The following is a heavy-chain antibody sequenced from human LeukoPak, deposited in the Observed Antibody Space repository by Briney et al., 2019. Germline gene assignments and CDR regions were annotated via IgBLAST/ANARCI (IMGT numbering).Heavy chain of an antibody. CDR1: GYTFTSYG. Sequence: ASVKVSCKASGYTFTSYGISWVRQAPGQGLEWMGWIRAYNGNTNYAQKLQGRVTMTTDTSTSTAYMELRSLRSDDTAVYYCARETHDYGDYGTPYYYYYYMDVWGKGTTVTISS. J-gene: IGHJ6*03. D-gene: IGHD4-17*01. CDR3: ARETHDYGDYGTPYYYYYYMDV. CDR2: IRAYNGNT. V-gene: IGHV1-18*01.